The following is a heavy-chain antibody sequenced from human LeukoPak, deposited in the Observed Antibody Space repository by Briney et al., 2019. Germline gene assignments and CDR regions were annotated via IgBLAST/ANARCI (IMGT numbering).Heavy chain of an antibody. J-gene: IGHJ6*03. CDR1: GFTFSSYE. Sequence: GGSLRLSCAASGFTFSSYEMNWVRQAPGKGLEWVSYISSSGSTIYYADSVKGRFTISRDNAKNSLYLQMNSLRAEDTAVYYCARGLDYYDSSGYYSDYMDVWDKGTTVTISS. V-gene: IGHV3-48*03. D-gene: IGHD3-22*01. CDR2: ISSSGSTI. CDR3: ARGLDYYDSSGYYSDYMDV.